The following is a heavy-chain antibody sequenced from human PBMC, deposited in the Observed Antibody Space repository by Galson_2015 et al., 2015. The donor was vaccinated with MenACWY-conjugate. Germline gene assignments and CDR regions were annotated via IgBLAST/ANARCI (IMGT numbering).Heavy chain of an antibody. V-gene: IGHV6-1*01. Sequence: CAISGDSVSSKSVAWNWIRQSPSRGLEWLGRTYYRSKWFNDYAMSVKSRITISPDTSKNQFSLQLNSVTPEDTAVYYCARWGPADTSDYWGQGTLVTVSS. J-gene: IGHJ4*02. CDR1: GDSVSSKSVA. CDR2: TYYRSKWFN. CDR3: ARWGPADTSDY. D-gene: IGHD6-13*01.